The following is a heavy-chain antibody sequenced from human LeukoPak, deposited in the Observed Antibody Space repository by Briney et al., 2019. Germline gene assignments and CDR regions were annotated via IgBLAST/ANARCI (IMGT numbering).Heavy chain of an antibody. D-gene: IGHD6-6*01. CDR1: GGSISSYY. CDR3: ARVIAALGYFDY. CDR2: IYYSGST. V-gene: IGHV4-59*01. Sequence: SETLSLTCTVSGGSISSYYWSWIRQPPGKGLEWIGYIYYSGSTNYNPSLKSRVTISVDTSKNQFSLKLSSVTAADTAVYYCARVIAALGYFDYWGQGTLVTVSS. J-gene: IGHJ4*02.